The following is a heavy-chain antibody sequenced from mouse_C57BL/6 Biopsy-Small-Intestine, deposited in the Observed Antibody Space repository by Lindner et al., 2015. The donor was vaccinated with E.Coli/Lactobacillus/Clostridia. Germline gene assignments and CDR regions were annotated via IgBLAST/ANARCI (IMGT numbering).Heavy chain of an antibody. D-gene: IGHD2-2*01. Sequence: VQLQESGPELVKPGASVKVPCKASGYTFTDYNIDWVKQSHGKSLEWIGDIHPNTGDTIYNQKFKGKATLTVDKSSNTAYVQLRSLTSEDTAVYYCARSLGYDDYAMDYWGQGTSVTVSS. CDR3: ARSLGYDDYAMDY. CDR2: IHPNTGDT. J-gene: IGHJ4*01. CDR1: GYTFTDYN. V-gene: IGHV1-18*01.